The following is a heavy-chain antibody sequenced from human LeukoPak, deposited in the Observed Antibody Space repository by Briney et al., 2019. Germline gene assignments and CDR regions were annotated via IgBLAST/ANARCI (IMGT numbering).Heavy chain of an antibody. Sequence: GRSLRLSCAASGFMFSDYGMHWVRQAPGKGLEWVAVIWNNGNNRYADSVRGRFTISRDDSKGTLYLQMDSLRVDDTAVYFCARDSVGIPTDFDFWGQGTLVTVSS. D-gene: IGHD4-17*01. CDR1: GFMFSDYG. CDR3: ARDSVGIPTDFDF. CDR2: IWNNGNNR. V-gene: IGHV3-33*01. J-gene: IGHJ4*02.